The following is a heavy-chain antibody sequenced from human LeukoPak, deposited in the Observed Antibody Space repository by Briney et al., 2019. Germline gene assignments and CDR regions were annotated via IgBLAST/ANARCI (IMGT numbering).Heavy chain of an antibody. CDR2: IYYSGST. CDR1: GGSISSSSYY. D-gene: IGHD3-10*01. CDR3: AGPWPGAFDI. J-gene: IGHJ3*02. V-gene: IGHV4-39*07. Sequence: SETLSLTCTVSGGSISSSSYYWGWIRQPPGKGLEWIGSIYYSGSTYYNPSLKSRVTISVDTSKNQFSLKLSSVTAADTAVYYCAGPWPGAFDIWGQGTMVTVSS.